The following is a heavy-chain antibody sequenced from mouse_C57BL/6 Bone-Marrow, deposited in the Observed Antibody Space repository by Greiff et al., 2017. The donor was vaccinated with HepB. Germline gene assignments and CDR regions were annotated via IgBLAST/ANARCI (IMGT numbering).Heavy chain of an antibody. CDR3: AREEGLTETHFHL. CDR2: ISYDGSN. Sequence: EVKLMESGPGLVKPSQSLSLTCSVTGYSITSGYYWNWIRQFPGNKLEWMGYISYDGSNNYNPSLKNRISITRDTSKNQFFLKLNSVTTEDTATYYCAREEGLTETHFHLWRKGTSLTVSS. D-gene: IGHD1-3*01. J-gene: IGHJ2*02. V-gene: IGHV3-6*01. CDR1: GYSITSGYY.